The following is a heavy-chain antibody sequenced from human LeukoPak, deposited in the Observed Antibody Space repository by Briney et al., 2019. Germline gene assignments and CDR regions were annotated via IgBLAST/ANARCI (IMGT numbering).Heavy chain of an antibody. Sequence: SETLSLTCTVSGGSISSYYWSWIRQPPGKGLEWIGYIYYSGSTNYNPSLKSRVTISVDTSKNQFSLKLSSVTAADTAVYYCARDYGDYVHWFDPWGQGTPVTVSS. V-gene: IGHV4-59*01. J-gene: IGHJ5*02. D-gene: IGHD4-17*01. CDR2: IYYSGST. CDR3: ARDYGDYVHWFDP. CDR1: GGSISSYY.